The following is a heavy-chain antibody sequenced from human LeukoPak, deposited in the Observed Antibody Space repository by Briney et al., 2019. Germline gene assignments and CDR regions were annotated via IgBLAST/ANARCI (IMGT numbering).Heavy chain of an antibody. CDR2: INHSGST. V-gene: IGHV4-34*01. Sequence: SETLSLTCAVYDGSFRGSYWSWIRRAPGKGLEWIGEINHSGSTDYNPSVKSRVTISVDTSKSLFSLKLSSVTAADTAVYYCARGYYGTDVWGQGTTVTVSS. CDR1: DGSFRGSY. J-gene: IGHJ6*02. CDR3: ARGYYGTDV.